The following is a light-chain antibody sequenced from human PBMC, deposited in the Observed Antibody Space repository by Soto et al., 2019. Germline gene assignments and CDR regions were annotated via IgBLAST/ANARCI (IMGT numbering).Light chain of an antibody. J-gene: IGLJ2*01. Sequence: QAVLTQPPSVSAAPGQTVTISCSGSSSNIENNYVSWYQQLPGTAPKLLIYDNNQRPSGIPDRFSGSKSGTSATLGITGLQTGDEADYYCGTWDSSLSTVLFGGGTKLTVL. V-gene: IGLV1-51*01. CDR2: DNN. CDR1: SSNIENNY. CDR3: GTWDSSLSTVL.